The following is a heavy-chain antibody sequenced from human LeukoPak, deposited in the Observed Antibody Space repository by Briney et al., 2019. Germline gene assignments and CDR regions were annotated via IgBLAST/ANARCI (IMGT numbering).Heavy chain of an antibody. CDR2: INPNSGGT. V-gene: IGHV1-2*06. Sequence: ASVKVSCKASGHTFTGYYMHWVRQAPGQGLEWMGRINPNSGGTNYAQKFQGRVTMTRDTSISTAYMELSRLRSDDTAVYYCARDKVVVRRNWFDPWGQGTLVTVSS. CDR3: ARDKVVVRRNWFDP. CDR1: GHTFTGYY. J-gene: IGHJ5*02. D-gene: IGHD2-15*01.